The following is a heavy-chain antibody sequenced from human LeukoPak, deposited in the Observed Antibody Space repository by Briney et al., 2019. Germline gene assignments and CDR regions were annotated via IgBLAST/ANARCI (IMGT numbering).Heavy chain of an antibody. J-gene: IGHJ4*02. D-gene: IGHD1/OR15-1a*01. CDR2: IYSRGDT. V-gene: IGHV3-66*01. Sequence: GGSLRLSCAASEFTFSSNYMSWVRQAPGKGLEWVSVIYSRGDTYYADSVKGRFTISRDNSKNTLYLQMNSLRADDTAMYYCARSNWDSCYLGVWYYFDYWGQGTLVSVSS. CDR3: ARSNWDSCYLGVWYYFDY. CDR1: EFTFSSNY.